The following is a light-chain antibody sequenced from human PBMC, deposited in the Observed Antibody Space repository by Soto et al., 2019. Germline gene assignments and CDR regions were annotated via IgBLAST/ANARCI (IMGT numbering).Light chain of an antibody. CDR3: QQYKNWLTWT. CDR2: GAS. CDR1: QSISRN. V-gene: IGKV3-15*01. Sequence: EIVMTQSPATPSVSPGERATLSCRASQSISRNLAWYQQKPGQAPRLLIYGASTRATGIPARFSGSGSGTEFTLTISSLQSEDFAVYYCQQYKNWLTWTFGQGTKVDIK. J-gene: IGKJ1*01.